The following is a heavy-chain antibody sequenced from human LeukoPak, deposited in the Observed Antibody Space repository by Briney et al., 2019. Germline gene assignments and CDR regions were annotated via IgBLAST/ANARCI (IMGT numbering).Heavy chain of an antibody. CDR2: IYSGGST. CDR3: ANLMVGAYYFHY. Sequence: GGSLRLSCAASGFTVSSNYMSWVRQAPGKGLEWVSVIYSGGSTYYADSVKGRFTISRDNSKNTLYLQLKSLRADDTAVYYCANLMVGAYYFHYWGQGTLVTVSS. CDR1: GFTVSSNY. V-gene: IGHV3-66*01. D-gene: IGHD1-26*01. J-gene: IGHJ4*02.